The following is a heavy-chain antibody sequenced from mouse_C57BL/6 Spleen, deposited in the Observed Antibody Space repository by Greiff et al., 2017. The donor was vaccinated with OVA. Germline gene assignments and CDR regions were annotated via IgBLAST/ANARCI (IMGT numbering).Heavy chain of an antibody. J-gene: IGHJ2*01. CDR2: INPGSGGT. V-gene: IGHV1-54*01. CDR3: ARSYANYPYYFEY. D-gene: IGHD2-1*01. Sequence: QVQLQQSGAELVRPGTSVKVSCKASGYAFTNYLIEWVKQRPGQGLEWIGVINPGSGGTNYNEKFKGKATLTADKSSSTAYMQLSILTSEHSAVDFCARSYANYPYYFEYWGQGTTLTVSS. CDR1: GYAFTNYL.